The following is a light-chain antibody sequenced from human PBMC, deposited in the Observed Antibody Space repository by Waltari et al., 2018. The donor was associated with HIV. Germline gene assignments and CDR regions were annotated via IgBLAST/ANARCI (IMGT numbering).Light chain of an antibody. CDR3: CSYAGSKTYV. J-gene: IGLJ1*01. CDR2: AVN. CDR1: SSDVGSYSY. Sequence: QSALTQPASVSGSPGQSITISCTGSSSDVGSYSYVSWYQQHPRKAPKLIRYAVNYLPSGVSNRFSGPKSGNTASLTSSGLQAEDEADYYCCSYAGSKTYVFGTGTKVTVL. V-gene: IGLV2-14*01.